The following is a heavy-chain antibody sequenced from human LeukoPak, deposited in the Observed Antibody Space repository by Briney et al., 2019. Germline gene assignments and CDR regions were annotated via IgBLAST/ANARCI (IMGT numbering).Heavy chain of an antibody. J-gene: IGHJ4*02. V-gene: IGHV3-20*04. D-gene: IGHD1-26*01. CDR1: GFTFDDYG. Sequence: TGGSLRLSCAASGFTFDDYGMSRVRQAPGKGLEWVSGINWNGGSTGYADSVKGRFTISRDNAKNSLYLQMNSLRAEDTALYYCAKDIYPGWEPHYYFDYWGQGTLVTVSS. CDR3: AKDIYPGWEPHYYFDY. CDR2: INWNGGST.